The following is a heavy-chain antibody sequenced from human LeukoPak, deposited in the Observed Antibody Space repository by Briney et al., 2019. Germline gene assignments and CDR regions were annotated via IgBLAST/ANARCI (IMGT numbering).Heavy chain of an antibody. J-gene: IGHJ3*02. CDR1: GGTFSSYA. Sequence: SVKVSCKASGGTFSSYAISWVRQAPGQGLEWMGGIIPIFGTANYAQKFQGRVTITTDESTSTAYMELSSLRSEDTAVYYCARGLDYYDSNGYGNDAFDIWGQGTMVTVSS. CDR2: IIPIFGTA. V-gene: IGHV1-69*05. CDR3: ARGLDYYDSNGYGNDAFDI. D-gene: IGHD3-22*01.